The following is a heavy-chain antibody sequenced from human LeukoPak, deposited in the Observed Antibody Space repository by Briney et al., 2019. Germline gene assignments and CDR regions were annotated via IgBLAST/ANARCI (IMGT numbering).Heavy chain of an antibody. CDR1: GFTFSRYR. V-gene: IGHV3-21*01. Sequence: GGPVSLLCAACGFTFSRYRMKWVPEAPGEGGVGVSSISSRSSYIYYAASLKGRFTISRDNAKNSLYLQMNSLRAEDTAVYYCARDGDFDWLLYLDYWGQGTLVTVSS. J-gene: IGHJ4*02. D-gene: IGHD3-9*01. CDR3: ARDGDFDWLLYLDY. CDR2: ISSRSSYI.